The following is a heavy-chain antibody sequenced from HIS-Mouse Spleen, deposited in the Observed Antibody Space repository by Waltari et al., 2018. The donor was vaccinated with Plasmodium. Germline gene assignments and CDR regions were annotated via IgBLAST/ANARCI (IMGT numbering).Heavy chain of an antibody. D-gene: IGHD6-13*01. Sequence: EVQLVESGGGLVQPGGSLRTPCATSVFTFSSYWMSWVRQAPGKGLEGVAKIKQDGSEKYYVDSVKGRFTISRDNAKNSRYLQMNSPRAEDTAVYYCASSWYWYFDLWGRGTLVTVSS. CDR3: ASSWYWYFDL. CDR1: VFTFSSYW. V-gene: IGHV3-7*01. J-gene: IGHJ2*01. CDR2: IKQDGSEK.